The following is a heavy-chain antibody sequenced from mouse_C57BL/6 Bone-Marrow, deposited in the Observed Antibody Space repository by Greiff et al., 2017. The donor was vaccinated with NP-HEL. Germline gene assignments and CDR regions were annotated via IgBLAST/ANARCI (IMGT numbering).Heavy chain of an antibody. CDR3: AGGNPFAY. V-gene: IGHV1-64*01. CDR2: IHPNSGST. J-gene: IGHJ3*01. CDR1: GYTFTSYW. D-gene: IGHD2-1*01. Sequence: QVQLQQSGAELVKPGASVSLSCKASGYTFTSYWMHWVQQRPGQGLEWIGMIHPNSGSTNYNEKFKSKATLTVDKSSSTAYMQLSSLTSEDAAVYYCAGGNPFAYWGQGTLVTVSA.